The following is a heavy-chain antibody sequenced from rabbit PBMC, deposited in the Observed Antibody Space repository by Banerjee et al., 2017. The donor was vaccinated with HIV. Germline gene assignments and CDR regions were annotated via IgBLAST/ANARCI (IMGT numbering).Heavy chain of an antibody. CDR3: ARDLAGVIGWNFGL. CDR2: IYSSNGDK. Sequence: QEQLVESGGGLVQPEGSLTLTCTASGSDISSNAMCWVRQAPGKGLELIACIYSSNGDKWYASWAKGPFTISKTSSTTVTLQMTSLTAADTATYFCARDLAGVIGWNFGLWGPGTLVTVS. J-gene: IGHJ4*01. CDR1: GSDISSNA. D-gene: IGHD4-1*01. V-gene: IGHV1S45*01.